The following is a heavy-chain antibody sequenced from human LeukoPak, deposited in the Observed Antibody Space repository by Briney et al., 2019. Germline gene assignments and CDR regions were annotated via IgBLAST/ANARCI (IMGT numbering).Heavy chain of an antibody. J-gene: IGHJ5*02. Sequence: ASVKVSCKASGYIFTSFYMHWVRQAPGQGLEWMGIINPSGGNTGYAQKFQGRVTMTRDTSISTAYMELSSLRSEDTAVYYCARAVGSGWPNRNWFDPWGQGTLVTVSS. CDR2: INPSGGNT. V-gene: IGHV1-46*01. CDR1: GYIFTSFY. CDR3: ARAVGSGWPNRNWFDP. D-gene: IGHD6-19*01.